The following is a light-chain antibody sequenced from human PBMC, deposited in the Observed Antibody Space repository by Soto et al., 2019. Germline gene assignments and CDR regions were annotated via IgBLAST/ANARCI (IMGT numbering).Light chain of an antibody. J-gene: IGLJ1*01. CDR2: DVS. V-gene: IGLV2-14*01. CDR3: SSYTSSSTLSYV. Sequence: QSVLTQPASVSGSPGQSITISCTGTSSDVVSYNYVSWYQQHPGKAPKLMIYDVSNRPSGVSNRFSGSKSGNTASLTISGLQAEDEADYYCSSYTSSSTLSYVFGTGTKVTVL. CDR1: SSDVVSYNY.